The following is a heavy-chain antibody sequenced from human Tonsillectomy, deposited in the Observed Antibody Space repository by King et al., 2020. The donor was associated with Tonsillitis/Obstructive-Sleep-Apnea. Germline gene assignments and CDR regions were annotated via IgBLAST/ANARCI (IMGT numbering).Heavy chain of an antibody. V-gene: IGHV3-30*01. Sequence: VQLVESGGGVVQPGRSLRLSCAASGFTFRNFAMQWVRQAPGKGLEGVAAILYDGSNENYADSVKGRFTISRENSKNTLYLKMNTLRPEDTAVYYCATSADGIYSGGNDCQPCFPPFDYWGQGTLVTVSS. CDR3: ATSADGIYSGGNDCQPCFPPFDY. CDR2: ILYDGSNE. CDR1: GFTFRNFA. D-gene: IGHD2-21*01. J-gene: IGHJ4*02.